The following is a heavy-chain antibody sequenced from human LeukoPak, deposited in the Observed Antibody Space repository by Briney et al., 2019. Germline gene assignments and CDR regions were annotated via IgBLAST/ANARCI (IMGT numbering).Heavy chain of an antibody. Sequence: SSETLSLTCTVSGGSISSYYWSWIRQPPGKGLEWIGYIYYSGSTNYNPSLKSRVTISVDTSKNQFSLKLSSVTAADTAVYYCARAYSNSSDYYYYYYMDVWGKGTTVTVSS. J-gene: IGHJ6*03. V-gene: IGHV4-59*01. D-gene: IGHD6-6*01. CDR3: ARAYSNSSDYYYYYYMDV. CDR2: IYYSGST. CDR1: GGSISSYY.